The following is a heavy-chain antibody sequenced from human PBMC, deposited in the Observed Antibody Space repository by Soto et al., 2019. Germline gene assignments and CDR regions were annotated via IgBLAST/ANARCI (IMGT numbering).Heavy chain of an antibody. D-gene: IGHD5-18*01. J-gene: IGHJ1*01. CDR3: ATGESSDTGDH. Sequence: SETLSLTCTVSGGSISGSYWSWVRQTPGKVLEWVGYIHYSGSTNYNPSLKSRVTMSVDSAKNQFSLQLSSVTAADTAVYYCATGESSDTGDHWGQGTLVTVSS. CDR1: GGSISGSY. CDR2: IHYSGST. V-gene: IGHV4-59*01.